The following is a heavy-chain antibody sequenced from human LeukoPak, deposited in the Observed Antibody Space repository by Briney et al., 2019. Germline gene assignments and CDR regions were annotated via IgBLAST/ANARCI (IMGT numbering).Heavy chain of an antibody. CDR2: IYYSGST. V-gene: IGHV4-59*08. CDR3: ARRDWASDAFDI. D-gene: IGHD3-9*01. CDR1: GGSISSYY. J-gene: IGHJ3*02. Sequence: PSETLSLTCTVSGGSISSYYWSWIRQPPGKGLEWIGYIYYSGSTNYNPSLKSRVTISVDTSKNQFSLKLSSVTAADTAVYYCARRDWASDAFDIWGQGTMVTVSS.